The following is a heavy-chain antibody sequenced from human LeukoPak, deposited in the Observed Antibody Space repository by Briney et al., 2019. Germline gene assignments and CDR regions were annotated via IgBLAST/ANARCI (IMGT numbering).Heavy chain of an antibody. CDR2: INGDGSVK. Sequence: PGGSLRLSCATSGFSFSSTLLTWVRQAPGKGLEWLANINGDGSVKNYVDSVKGRFTVSRDNSKNMMYLQMNSLRAEDAAVYYCARFSGPGMQHYYYYMDVWGTGTTVTVSS. CDR3: ARFSGPGMQHYYYYMDV. J-gene: IGHJ6*03. V-gene: IGHV3-7*03. CDR1: GFSFSSTL. D-gene: IGHD3-10*01.